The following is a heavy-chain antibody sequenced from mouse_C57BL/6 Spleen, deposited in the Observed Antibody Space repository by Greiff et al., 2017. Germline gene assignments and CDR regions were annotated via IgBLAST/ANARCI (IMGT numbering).Heavy chain of an antibody. D-gene: IGHD2-4*01. J-gene: IGHJ4*01. CDR1: GFTFSDYY. CDR2: INYDGSST. V-gene: IGHV5-16*01. CDR3: ARADYEDAMGY. Sequence: EVKVVESEGGLVQPGSSMKLSCTASGFTFSDYYMAWVRQVPEKGLEWVANINYDGSSTYYLDSLKSRFIISRDNAKNTLYLQMSSLKSEDTATYYCARADYEDAMGYWGQGTSVTVSS.